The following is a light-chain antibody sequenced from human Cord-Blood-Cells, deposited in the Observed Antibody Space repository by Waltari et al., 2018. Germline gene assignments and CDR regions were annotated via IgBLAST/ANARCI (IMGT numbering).Light chain of an antibody. CDR1: QSVLYSSNNKNY. CDR3: QQYYSTPYT. CDR2: WAS. Sequence: DIVMTQSLHSLAVSLGERATINCKSSQSVLYSSNNKNYLAWYQQKPGQPPKLLIYWASTRESGVPDRFSGSGSGTDFTLTISSLQAEDVAVYYCQQYYSTPYTFGQGTKLEIK. V-gene: IGKV4-1*01. J-gene: IGKJ2*01.